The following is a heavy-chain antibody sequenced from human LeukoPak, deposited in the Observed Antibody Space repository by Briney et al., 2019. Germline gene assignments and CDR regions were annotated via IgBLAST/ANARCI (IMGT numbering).Heavy chain of an antibody. CDR2: FDPEDGET. CDR3: GTDQARLSGSYSYGGY. J-gene: IGHJ4*02. D-gene: IGHD1-26*01. CDR1: GYTLTELS. V-gene: IGHV1-24*01. Sequence: ASVKVSCKVSGYTLTELSMHSVRQAPGKGLEWMGGFDPEDGETIYAQKFQGRVTMTEDTSTDTAYMELSSLRSEDTAVYYCGTDQARLSGSYSYGGYWGQGTLVTVSS.